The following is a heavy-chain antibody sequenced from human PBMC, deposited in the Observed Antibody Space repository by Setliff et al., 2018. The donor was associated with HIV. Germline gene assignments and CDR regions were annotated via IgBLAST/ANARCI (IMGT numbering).Heavy chain of an antibody. CDR1: GYTFTDYY. D-gene: IGHD3-10*01. J-gene: IGHJ4*02. CDR2: IDPEGGET. Sequence: ASVKVSCKASGYTFTDYYIHWVQQAPGKGLEWMGHIDPEGGETIYADNFQGRVTMTADRSTNTAYMELGSLRSEDTAVYYCASFVFRDSTDEYYRPPGDHPLYYFDYWAQGTLVTVSS. V-gene: IGHV1-69-2*01. CDR3: ASFVFRDSTDEYYRPPGDHPLYYFDY.